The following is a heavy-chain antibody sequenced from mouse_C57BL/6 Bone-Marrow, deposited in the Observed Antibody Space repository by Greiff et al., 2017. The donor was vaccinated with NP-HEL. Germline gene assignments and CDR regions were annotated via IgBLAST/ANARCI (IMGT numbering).Heavy chain of an antibody. D-gene: IGHD1-1*01. Sequence: QVQLKQPGAELVKPGASVKLSCKASGYTFTSYWMHWVKQRPGQGLEWIGMIHPNSGSTNYNEKFKSKATLTVDKSSSTAYMQLSSLTSEDSAVYYCARLVGSSLYYFDYWGQGTTLTVSS. CDR3: ARLVGSSLYYFDY. J-gene: IGHJ2*01. CDR2: IHPNSGST. V-gene: IGHV1-64*01. CDR1: GYTFTSYW.